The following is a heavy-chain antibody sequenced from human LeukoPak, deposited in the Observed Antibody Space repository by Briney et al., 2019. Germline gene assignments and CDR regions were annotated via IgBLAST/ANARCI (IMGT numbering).Heavy chain of an antibody. V-gene: IGHV4-34*01. CDR2: TYHSGST. J-gene: IGHJ5*02. Sequence: SETLSLTCAVYGGSFSGYYWSWIRQPPGKGLEWIGSTYHSGSTYYNPSLKSRVTISVDTSKNQFSLKLSSVTAADTAVYYCARNYLVGATSEGFNPWGQGTLVTVSS. CDR1: GGSFSGYY. CDR3: ARNYLVGATSEGFNP. D-gene: IGHD1-26*01.